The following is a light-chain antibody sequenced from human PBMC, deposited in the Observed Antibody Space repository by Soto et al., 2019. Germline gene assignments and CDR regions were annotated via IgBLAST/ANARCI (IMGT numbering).Light chain of an antibody. J-gene: IGKJ5*01. CDR2: GAS. CDR1: QSVNSGY. Sequence: EIVLTHSPGTLSLSPGERATLSCRASQSVNSGYLVWYQHKRGQAPRLLIYGASSRATGIPDRFSSSGSGTDFTLTISRLEPEDLAVYYCQQYGSSPTFGQGTRLEIK. CDR3: QQYGSSPT. V-gene: IGKV3-20*01.